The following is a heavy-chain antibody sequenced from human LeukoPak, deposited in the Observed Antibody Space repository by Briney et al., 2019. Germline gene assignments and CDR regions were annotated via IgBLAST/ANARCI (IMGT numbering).Heavy chain of an antibody. Sequence: SETLSLTCAVYGGSFSGYYWSWIRQPPGKGLEWIGETNHSGSTNCNPSLKSRVTISVDTSKNQFSLKLSSVTAADTAVYYCARGIFRAYGSGSYRSAFDIWGQGTMVTVSS. D-gene: IGHD3-10*01. J-gene: IGHJ3*02. CDR3: ARGIFRAYGSGSYRSAFDI. CDR1: GGSFSGYY. V-gene: IGHV4-34*01. CDR2: TNHSGST.